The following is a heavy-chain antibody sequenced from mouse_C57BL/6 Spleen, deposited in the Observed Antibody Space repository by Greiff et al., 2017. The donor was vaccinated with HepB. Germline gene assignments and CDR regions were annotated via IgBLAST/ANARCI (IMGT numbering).Heavy chain of an antibody. CDR3: ARETGDY. D-gene: IGHD3-2*01. V-gene: IGHV5-4*01. CDR2: ISDGGSYT. CDR1: GFTFSSYA. J-gene: IGHJ2*01. Sequence: EVKLEESGGGLVKPGGSLKLSCAASGFTFSSYAMSWVRQTPEKRLEWVATISDGGSYTYYPDNVKGRFTISRDNAKNNLYLQMSHLKSEDTAMYYCARETGDYWGQGTTLTVSS.